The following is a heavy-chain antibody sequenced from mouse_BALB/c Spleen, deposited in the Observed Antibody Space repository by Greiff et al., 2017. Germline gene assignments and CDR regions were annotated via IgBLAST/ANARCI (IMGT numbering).Heavy chain of an antibody. CDR1: GYTFTDYN. CDR2: IYPYNGGT. Sequence: EVQLQQSGPELVKPGASVKISCKASGYTFTDYNMHWVKQSHGKSLEWIGYIYPYNGGTGYNQKFKSKATLTVDNSSSTAYMELRSLTSEDSAVYYCAFYYYGSSSWFAYWGQGTLVTVSA. D-gene: IGHD1-1*01. CDR3: AFYYYGSSSWFAY. J-gene: IGHJ3*01. V-gene: IGHV1S29*02.